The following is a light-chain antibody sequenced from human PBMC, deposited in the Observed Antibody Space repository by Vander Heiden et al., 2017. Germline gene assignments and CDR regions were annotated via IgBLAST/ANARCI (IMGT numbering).Light chain of an antibody. J-gene: IGKJ1*01. CDR1: ESVSSN. CDR3: QQYNKWPT. CDR2: GAS. Sequence: EIVMTQSPATLSVSLGERVTLSCRASESVSSNLAWYQQKPGQAPRLLIYGASTRATGIPARFSGSGSGTEFTLTISILQSEDFEVYYCQQYNKWPTFGQGTKVEIK. V-gene: IGKV3-15*01.